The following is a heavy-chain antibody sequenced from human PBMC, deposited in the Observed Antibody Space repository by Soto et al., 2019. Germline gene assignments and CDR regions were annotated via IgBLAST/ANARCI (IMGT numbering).Heavy chain of an antibody. CDR1: GGTFSSYA. J-gene: IGHJ6*02. CDR3: ARIVLVPAAINDYYYYYGMDV. D-gene: IGHD2-2*02. V-gene: IGHV1-69*12. CDR2: IIPIFGTA. Sequence: QVQLVQSGAEVKKPGSSVKVSCKASGGTFSSYAISWVRQAPGQGLEWMGGIIPIFGTANYAQKFQGRVTSTADESTSTAYMELSSLRSEDTAVYYCARIVLVPAAINDYYYYYGMDVWGQGTTVTVSS.